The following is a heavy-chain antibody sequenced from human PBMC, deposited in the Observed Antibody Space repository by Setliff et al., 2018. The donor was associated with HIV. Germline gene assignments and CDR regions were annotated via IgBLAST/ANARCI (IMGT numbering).Heavy chain of an antibody. CDR1: GYTFTGYY. CDR2: INPSSGDT. J-gene: IGHJ3*02. Sequence: ASVKVSCKASGYTFTGYYINWVRRAPGQGLEWMGRINPSSGDTNYTQSFQGRVTMTRDRSINTAYLELSSLKSDDTAVYYCARDKDGFDIWGQGTMVTVSS. D-gene: IGHD2-15*01. V-gene: IGHV1-2*06. CDR3: ARDKDGFDI.